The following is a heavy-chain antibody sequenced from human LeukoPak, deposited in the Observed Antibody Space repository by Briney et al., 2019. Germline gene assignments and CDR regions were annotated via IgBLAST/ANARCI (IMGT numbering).Heavy chain of an antibody. D-gene: IGHD3-10*01. J-gene: IGHJ3*02. CDR2: IYPGDSDT. V-gene: IGHV5-51*01. CDR3: ARTYGSGAYYNRVGGFDI. Sequence: GESLKISCKCSGYRFTNFWIGWVRQMPGKGLEWMGIIYPGDSDTRYSPSFQGQLTISADKSISAAYLQWSSLKASDTAIYYCARTYGSGAYYNRVGGFDIWGQGTLVSVSS. CDR1: GYRFTNFW.